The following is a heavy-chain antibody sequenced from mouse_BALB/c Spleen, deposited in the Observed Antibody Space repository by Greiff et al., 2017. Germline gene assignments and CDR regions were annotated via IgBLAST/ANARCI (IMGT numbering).Heavy chain of an antibody. CDR3: ARAPHRYDVWFAY. CDR2: ISYSGST. V-gene: IGHV3-8*02. J-gene: IGHJ3*01. Sequence: EVKLQESGPSLVKPSQTLSLTCSVTGDSITSGYWNWIRKFPGNKLEYMGYISYSGSTYYNPSLKSRISITRDTSKNQYYLQLNSVTTEDTATYYCARAPHRYDVWFAYWGQGTLVTVSA. CDR1: GDSITSGY. D-gene: IGHD2-14*01.